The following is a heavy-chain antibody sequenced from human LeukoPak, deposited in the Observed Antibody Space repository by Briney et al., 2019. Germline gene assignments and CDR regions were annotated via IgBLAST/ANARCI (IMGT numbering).Heavy chain of an antibody. D-gene: IGHD3-10*01. CDR2: IYSGGST. V-gene: IGHV3-53*01. CDR1: GFTFDDYA. Sequence: PGRSLRLSCAASGFTFDDYAMHWVRQAPGKGLEWVSVIYSGGSTYYADSVKSRFTISRDNSKSTLYIQMNSLRAEDTAVYYCARAKPKNMVRGLIMRRESRYYFDYWGQGTLVTVSS. CDR3: ARAKPKNMVRGLIMRRESRYYFDY. J-gene: IGHJ4*02.